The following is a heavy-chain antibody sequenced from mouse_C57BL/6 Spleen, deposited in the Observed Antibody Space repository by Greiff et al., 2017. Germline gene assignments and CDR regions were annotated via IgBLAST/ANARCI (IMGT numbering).Heavy chain of an antibody. Sequence: LMESGAELVKPGASVKISCKASGYAFSSYWMNWVKQRPGKGLEWIGQIYPGDGDTNYNGKFKGKATLTADKSSSTAYMQLSSLTSEDSAVYFCARKDSSGYLYFDYWGQGTTLTVSS. D-gene: IGHD3-2*02. CDR3: ARKDSSGYLYFDY. CDR2: IYPGDGDT. V-gene: IGHV1-80*01. J-gene: IGHJ2*01. CDR1: GYAFSSYW.